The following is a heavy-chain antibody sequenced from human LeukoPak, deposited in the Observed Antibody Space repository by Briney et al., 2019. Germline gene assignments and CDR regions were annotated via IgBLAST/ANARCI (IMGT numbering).Heavy chain of an antibody. V-gene: IGHV1-18*01. CDR2: ISAYNGNT. D-gene: IGHD4-17*01. Sequence: ASVKVSCKASGYTFTSYGISWVRQAPGQGLEWMGWISAYNGNTNYAQKLQGRVTMTTDTSTSTAYMELRSLRSDDTAVYYCARDDDYGADYYYGMDVWGQGTTVTVSS. CDR3: ARDDDYGADYYYGMDV. J-gene: IGHJ6*02. CDR1: GYTFTSYG.